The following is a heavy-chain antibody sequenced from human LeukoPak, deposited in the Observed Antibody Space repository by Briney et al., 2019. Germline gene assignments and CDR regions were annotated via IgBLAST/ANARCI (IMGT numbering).Heavy chain of an antibody. CDR1: GFTFSNYA. Sequence: PGGSLRLFCAASGFTFSNYAMSWVRQAPGKGLEWVSGISGSGGSTYYADSVKGRFTISRDNSKNTLYLQMNSLRAEDTAVYYCAKDSVPYYYGSGSYPDYWGQGTLVTVSS. D-gene: IGHD3-10*01. J-gene: IGHJ4*02. CDR3: AKDSVPYYYGSGSYPDY. CDR2: ISGSGGST. V-gene: IGHV3-23*01.